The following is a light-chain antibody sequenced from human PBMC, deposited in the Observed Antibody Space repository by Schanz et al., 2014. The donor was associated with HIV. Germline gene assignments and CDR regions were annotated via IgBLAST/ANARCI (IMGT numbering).Light chain of an antibody. CDR1: QSISSR. V-gene: IGKV1-39*01. CDR3: QQSHSTLWT. CDR2: AAS. J-gene: IGKJ1*01. Sequence: DIQMTQSPSSLSAAVGDRVTITCRASQSISSRLNWYQHKPGKAPQLLIYAASSLQSGVPSRFSGSGSGTDYTLTINSLQTEDFATYYCQQSHSTLWTFGQGTKVEVK.